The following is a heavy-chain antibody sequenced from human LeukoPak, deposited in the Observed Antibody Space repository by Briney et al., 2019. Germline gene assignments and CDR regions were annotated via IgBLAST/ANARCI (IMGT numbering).Heavy chain of an antibody. CDR3: SKFSPAFTTDTIAY. Sequence: LAGGSLRLSCAASGSTFSSYAMSWFRQAPGKGLEWVSAISGSGGSTYYADSVKGRFTISRDNSKNTLYLQMNIRVADDAAVYCSSKFSPAFTTDTIAYWGQGTLVTVSS. D-gene: IGHD3-22*01. CDR1: GSTFSSYA. V-gene: IGHV3-23*01. J-gene: IGHJ4*02. CDR2: ISGSGGST.